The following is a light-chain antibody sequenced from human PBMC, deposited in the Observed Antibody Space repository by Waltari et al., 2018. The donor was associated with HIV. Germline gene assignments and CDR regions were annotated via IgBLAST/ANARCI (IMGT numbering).Light chain of an antibody. V-gene: IGLV1-44*01. CDR1: SSNIGLNT. CDR2: STN. Sequence: QSVLTQPPSATGTPGQRVTISCSGSSSNIGLNTVNWYQHLPGTAPKLLIFSTNQRPSGVPDRFSGSKSGTSASLAISGLQSEDEAVYYCAAWDASLNGHYVFGPGTKVTVL. CDR3: AAWDASLNGHYV. J-gene: IGLJ1*01.